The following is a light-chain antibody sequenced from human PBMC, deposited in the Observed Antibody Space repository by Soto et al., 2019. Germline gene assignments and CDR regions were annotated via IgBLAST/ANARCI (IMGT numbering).Light chain of an antibody. V-gene: IGKV3-20*01. CDR1: QSVSSN. J-gene: IGKJ5*01. Sequence: EIVLTQSPGTLSLSPGERATLSCRASQSVSSNLAWYQQKVGQAPRLLIYDASNRATGVPDRFSGSGSGTDFSLTISRPEPEDFAVYHCQQYSSSPRTFGQGTRLEIK. CDR2: DAS. CDR3: QQYSSSPRT.